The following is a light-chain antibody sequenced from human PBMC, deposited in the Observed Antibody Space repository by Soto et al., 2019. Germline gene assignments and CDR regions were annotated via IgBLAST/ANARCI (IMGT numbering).Light chain of an antibody. Sequence: DIVMTQSPDSLAVSLGERATINCKSSQSVLYSSNNKNYLAWYQQKPGQAPKLLIYWASTRESGVPDRFSGSGSETEFTLTISSLQAEDVAVYYCQQYYSTPYTFGQGTKLEI. V-gene: IGKV4-1*01. CDR1: QSVLYSSNNKNY. CDR3: QQYYSTPYT. CDR2: WAS. J-gene: IGKJ2*01.